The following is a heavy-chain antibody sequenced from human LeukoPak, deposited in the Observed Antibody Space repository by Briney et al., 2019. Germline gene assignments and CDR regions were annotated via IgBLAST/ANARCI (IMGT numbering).Heavy chain of an antibody. CDR1: GGTFSSYT. Sequence: SVKVSCKTSGGTFSSYTISWVRQAPGQGLEWMGGIIPIFGTPHYAQKFQGRVTITADASTSTAYMELSSLRSEDTAVYYCARLSTVTTSFDYWGQGTLVTVSS. CDR2: IIPIFGTP. D-gene: IGHD4-11*01. V-gene: IGHV1-69*01. CDR3: ARLSTVTTSFDY. J-gene: IGHJ4*02.